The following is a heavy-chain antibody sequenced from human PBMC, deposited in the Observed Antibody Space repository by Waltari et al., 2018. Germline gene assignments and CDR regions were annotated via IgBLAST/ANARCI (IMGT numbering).Heavy chain of an antibody. J-gene: IGHJ4*02. CDR1: GGSFSGYY. CDR2: INHSGST. CDR3: ARIGGPMIVVVTPFDY. Sequence: QVQLQQWGAGLLKPSETLSLTCAVYGGSFSGYYWSWIRQPPGKGLEWIGEINHSGSTNDTPSLKSRVTISVDTSKNQFSLKLSSVTAADTAVYYCARIGGPMIVVVTPFDYWGQGTLVTVSS. D-gene: IGHD3-22*01. V-gene: IGHV4-34*01.